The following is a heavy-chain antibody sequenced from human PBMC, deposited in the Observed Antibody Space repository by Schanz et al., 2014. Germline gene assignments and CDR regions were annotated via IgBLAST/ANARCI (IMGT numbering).Heavy chain of an antibody. CDR3: AKDYSSTWAEDAFDI. CDR2: IDGEGNET. V-gene: IGHV3-74*01. D-gene: IGHD6-13*01. J-gene: IGHJ3*02. Sequence: LLVESGGGLVQPGGSLRLSCAASGFTFSNNWMHWFRQGPRQGLSWVARIDGEGNETRYEDSVKGRFTISRDNSKNTLYLLMNSLRAEDTAVYYCAKDYSSTWAEDAFDIWGQGTMVTVSS. CDR1: GFTFSNNW.